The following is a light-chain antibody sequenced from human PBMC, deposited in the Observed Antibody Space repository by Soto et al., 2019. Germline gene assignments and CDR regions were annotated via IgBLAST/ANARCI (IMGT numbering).Light chain of an antibody. J-gene: IGKJ1*01. CDR2: AAS. Sequence: DIQMTQSPSSLSASVGDRVTITCRASQGISNYLAWYQHKPGKVPKLLIHAASTLQSGVPSRFSGSGSGTDYTLTIILLQPEDVATYYCQNCNSALKTFGQPTKLELQ. V-gene: IGKV1-27*01. CDR3: QNCNSALKT. CDR1: QGISNY.